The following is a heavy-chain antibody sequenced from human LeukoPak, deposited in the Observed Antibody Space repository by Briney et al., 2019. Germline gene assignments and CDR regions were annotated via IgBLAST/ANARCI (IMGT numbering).Heavy chain of an antibody. CDR3: AMNDFWSGYYAH. CDR2: ISYSGKT. V-gene: IGHV4-39*01. D-gene: IGHD3-3*01. Sequence: SETLSLTCIVSGGSVSNSDFYWGWIRQSPGRGLEWIGNISYSGKTFYNPSLKTRVTISADTTQNQLSLRLTSVTAADTAAYFCAMNDFWSGYYAHWGQGILVTVSS. J-gene: IGHJ4*02. CDR1: GGSVSNSDFY.